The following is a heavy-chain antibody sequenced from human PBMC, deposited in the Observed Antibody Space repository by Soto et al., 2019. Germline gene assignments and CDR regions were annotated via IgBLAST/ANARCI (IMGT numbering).Heavy chain of an antibody. CDR2: ISAYNGNT. J-gene: IGHJ4*02. Sequence: ASVKVSCKASGYTFTSYGISWVRQAPGQGLEWMGWISAYNGNTNYAQKLQGRVTMTTDTSTSTAYMELRSLRSDDTAVYYCARDWDDFWSGYYGYFDYWGQGTLVTAPQ. D-gene: IGHD3-3*01. V-gene: IGHV1-18*01. CDR3: ARDWDDFWSGYYGYFDY. CDR1: GYTFTSYG.